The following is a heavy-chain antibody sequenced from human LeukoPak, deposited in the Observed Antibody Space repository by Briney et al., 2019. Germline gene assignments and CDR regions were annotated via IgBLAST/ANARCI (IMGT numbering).Heavy chain of an antibody. D-gene: IGHD3-3*01. CDR3: ARVGAIFGYKEKYYYYYMDV. J-gene: IGHJ6*03. CDR1: GYTFTSYD. Sequence: ASVKVSCKASGYTFTSYDINWVRQATGQGLEWMGWMNPNSGNTGYAQKFQGRVTITRNTSISTAYMELSSLRSEDTAVYYCARVGAIFGYKEKYYYYYMDVWGKGTTVTVSS. V-gene: IGHV1-8*03. CDR2: MNPNSGNT.